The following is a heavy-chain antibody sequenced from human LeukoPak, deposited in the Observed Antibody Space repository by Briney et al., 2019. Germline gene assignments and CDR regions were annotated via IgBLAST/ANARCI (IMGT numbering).Heavy chain of an antibody. CDR2: IIPILGTA. J-gene: IGHJ3*02. V-gene: IGHV1-69*05. CDR3: ARDPGPEDAFDI. Sequence: SVKVSCKASGGTFSSYAISWVRQAPGQGLEWMGGIIPILGTANYAQKFQGRVTITTDESTSTAYMELSSLRSEDTAVYYCARDPGPEDAFDIWGQGTMVTVSS. CDR1: GGTFSSYA.